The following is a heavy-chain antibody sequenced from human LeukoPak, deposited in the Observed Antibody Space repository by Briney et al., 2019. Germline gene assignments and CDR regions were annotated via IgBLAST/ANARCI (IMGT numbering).Heavy chain of an antibody. CDR1: GGSISSGDYY. Sequence: PSETLSLTCTVSGGSISSGDYYWSWIRQPPGKGLEWIGYIYYSGSTYYNPSLKSRVTISVDTSKNQFSLKLSSVTAADTAVYYCARADYYGSGSYYIASPFDPWGQGTLVTVSS. CDR3: ARADYYGSGSYYIASPFDP. CDR2: IYYSGST. V-gene: IGHV4-30-4*02. J-gene: IGHJ5*02. D-gene: IGHD3-10*01.